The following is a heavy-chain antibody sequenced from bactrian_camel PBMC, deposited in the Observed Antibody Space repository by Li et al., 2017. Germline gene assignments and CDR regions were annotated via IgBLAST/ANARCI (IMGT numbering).Heavy chain of an antibody. D-gene: IGHD6*01. CDR1: GDDHVRDC. V-gene: IGHV3S53*01. CDR3: AAGLRKGYDISDALRRQAYDR. J-gene: IGHJ4*01. CDR2: IYTTSGST. Sequence: QVQLVESGGGSVQVGGSLTLKCAASGDDHVRDCMGWFRQVPGKEREGVGTIYTTSGSTNFADSVKGRFTISQDYAKKTVYLQMNSLKPEDTGMYYCAAGLRKGYDISDALRRQAYDRWGQGTQVTVS.